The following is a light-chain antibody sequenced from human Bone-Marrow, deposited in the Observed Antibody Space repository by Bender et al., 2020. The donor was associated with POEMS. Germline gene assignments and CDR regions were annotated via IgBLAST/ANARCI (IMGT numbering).Light chain of an antibody. J-gene: IGLJ2*01. Sequence: QSALTQPASVSGSPGQSITISCTGTSSDVGGYNYVSWYQHHPDKAPKLLIFEVSNRPSGVSIRFSGSKSGNTAFLTISGLQAEDEADYYCSSYAIGPTRIFGGGTKLTVL. CDR3: SSYAIGPTRI. CDR2: EVS. CDR1: SSDVGGYNY. V-gene: IGLV2-14*01.